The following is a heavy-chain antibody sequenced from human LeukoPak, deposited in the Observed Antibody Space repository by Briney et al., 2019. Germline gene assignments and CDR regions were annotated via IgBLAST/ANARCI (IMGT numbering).Heavy chain of an antibody. D-gene: IGHD6-19*01. Sequence: GGSLRLSCVASGFTFTSHWMSWVRQAPGKGLEWVGFIRSKAYGGTTEYAASVRGRFTISRDDSKSIAYLQMNSLKTEDTAVYYCTRLAVALHYYYMDVWGKGTTVTVSS. V-gene: IGHV3-49*04. CDR2: IRSKAYGGTT. J-gene: IGHJ6*03. CDR3: TRLAVALHYYYMDV. CDR1: GFTFTSHW.